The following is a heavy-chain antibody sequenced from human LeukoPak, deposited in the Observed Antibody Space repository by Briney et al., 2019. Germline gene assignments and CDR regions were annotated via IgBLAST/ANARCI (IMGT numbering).Heavy chain of an antibody. CDR1: GFTFSSYA. D-gene: IGHD3-3*01. J-gene: IGHJ3*02. V-gene: IGHV3-23*01. CDR3: ARTYDFGIGPPGDAFDN. Sequence: PGGSLRLSCAASGFTFSSYAMSWVRQAPGKGLEWVAPISGGGDSTFYADSVTGRFTISRDNAEDSVYLQMNSLRVEDTAVYYCARTYDFGIGPPGDAFDNWGQGTLVTVFS. CDR2: ISGGGDST.